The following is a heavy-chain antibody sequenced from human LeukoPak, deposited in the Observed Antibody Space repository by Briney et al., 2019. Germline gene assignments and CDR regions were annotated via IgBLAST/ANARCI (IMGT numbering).Heavy chain of an antibody. D-gene: IGHD3-10*01. Sequence: SETLSLTCGVFGHSISSGYYWGWIRQPPGKGLEWLGSMYHSGKTYYNPSLKSRVTISIDTSKNQFSLKVTSVTAADTAVYYCARAWGSESFSSDYWGQGILVTVSS. CDR1: GHSISSGYY. CDR2: MYHSGKT. J-gene: IGHJ4*02. CDR3: ARAWGSESFSSDY. V-gene: IGHV4-38-2*01.